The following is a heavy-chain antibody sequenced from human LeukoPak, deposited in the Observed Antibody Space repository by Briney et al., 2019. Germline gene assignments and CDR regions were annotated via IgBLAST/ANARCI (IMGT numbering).Heavy chain of an antibody. CDR3: ARDICGGDCYTYYYYYGMDV. CDR2: ISYDGSNK. Sequence: GGSLRLSCAASGFTFSSYAMPWVRQAPGKGLEWVAVISYDGSNKYYADSVKGRFTISRDNSKNTLYLQMNSLRAEDTAVYYCARDICGGDCYTYYYYYGMDVWGQGTTVTVSS. D-gene: IGHD2-21*02. V-gene: IGHV3-30*04. J-gene: IGHJ6*02. CDR1: GFTFSSYA.